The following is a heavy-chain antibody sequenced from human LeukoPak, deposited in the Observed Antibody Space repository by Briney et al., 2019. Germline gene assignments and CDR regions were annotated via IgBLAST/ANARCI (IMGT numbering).Heavy chain of an antibody. Sequence: GASVKVSCKASGGTFNSYAISWVRQAPGQGLEWMGRIIPLLGIANYAQKFQGRVTIIADKSTSTAYMELRSLKSDDTAVYYCARARYSSSWVGFDYWGQGTLVTVSS. D-gene: IGHD6-13*01. CDR3: ARARYSSSWVGFDY. CDR2: IIPLLGIA. CDR1: GGTFNSYA. J-gene: IGHJ4*02. V-gene: IGHV1-69*04.